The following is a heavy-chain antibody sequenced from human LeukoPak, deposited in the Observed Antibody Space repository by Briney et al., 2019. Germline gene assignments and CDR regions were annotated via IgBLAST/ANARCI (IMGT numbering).Heavy chain of an antibody. CDR3: AGHHPRNTVDF. J-gene: IGHJ4*02. D-gene: IGHD2-8*02. CDR2: ISDIGSI. CDR1: GGSISSYY. V-gene: IGHV4-59*08. Sequence: SETLSLTCTVSGGSISSYYWSWIRQPPGKGLEWIAYISDIGSINYNPSLTSRVTISLDTSKNQFSLKLSSVTAADTAVYYCAGHHPRNTVDFWGQGTLVTVSS.